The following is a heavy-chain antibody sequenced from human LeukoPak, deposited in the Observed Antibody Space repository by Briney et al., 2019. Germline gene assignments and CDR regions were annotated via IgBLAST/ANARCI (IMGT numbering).Heavy chain of an antibody. CDR2: IKQDGGEK. J-gene: IGHJ4*02. CDR1: GFTFSNYW. Sequence: GGSLRLSCAASGFTFSNYWMSWVRQAPGKGLEWVANIKQDGGEKYYVDSVKGRFTISRDNAKNSLYLQVDSLRAEDRAVYYCAREQIFGVVIVKSYFDFWGQGTLVTVSS. D-gene: IGHD3-3*01. V-gene: IGHV3-7*01. CDR3: AREQIFGVVIVKSYFDF.